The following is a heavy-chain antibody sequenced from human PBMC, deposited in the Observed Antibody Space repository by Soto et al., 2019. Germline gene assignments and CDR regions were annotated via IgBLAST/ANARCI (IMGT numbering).Heavy chain of an antibody. V-gene: IGHV3-30-3*01. CDR3: ARERYLNSSGWYGGSYNWFDP. D-gene: IGHD6-19*01. CDR1: GCTVSRYA. CDR2: ISYDGSNK. Sequence: SLRLSCAASGCTVSRYAMHWVRQAPGKGLEWVAVISYDGSNKYYADSVKGRFTISRDNSKNTLYLQMNSLRAEDTAVYYCARERYLNSSGWYGGSYNWFDPWGQGTLVTVSS. J-gene: IGHJ5*02.